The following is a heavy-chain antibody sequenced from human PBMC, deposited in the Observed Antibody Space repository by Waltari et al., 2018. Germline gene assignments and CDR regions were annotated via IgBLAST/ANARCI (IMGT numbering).Heavy chain of an antibody. Sequence: EVQLVESGGGLVQPGGSLRLSCAASGFTFSSYWMSWVRQAPGKGLEWVANIKQDGSEKYYVDSVKGRFTIARDNAKNSLYLQMNSLRAEDTAVYYCATEPYSSSYYFDYWGQGTLVIVSS. CDR2: IKQDGSEK. CDR1: GFTFSSYW. D-gene: IGHD6-6*01. J-gene: IGHJ4*02. V-gene: IGHV3-7*01. CDR3: ATEPYSSSYYFDY.